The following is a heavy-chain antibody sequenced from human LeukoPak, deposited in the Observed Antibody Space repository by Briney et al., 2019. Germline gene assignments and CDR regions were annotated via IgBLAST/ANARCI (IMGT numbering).Heavy chain of an antibody. Sequence: PGGSLRLSCAASGFTVRTSYMSWVRHASGKGLEWVSVIYSGGATHYADSVKGRFTISRDNSKNTLYLQMNSLRVEDTAVYYCARGGETATGPFDYWGQGILVTVSS. D-gene: IGHD5-24*01. CDR2: IYSGGAT. J-gene: IGHJ4*02. V-gene: IGHV3-53*01. CDR1: GFTVRTSY. CDR3: ARGGETATGPFDY.